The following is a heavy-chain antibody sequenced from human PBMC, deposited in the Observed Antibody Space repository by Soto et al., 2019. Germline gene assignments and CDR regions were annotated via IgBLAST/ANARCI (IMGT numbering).Heavy chain of an antibody. J-gene: IGHJ5*02. CDR1: GFTFTSHW. Sequence: EVHLVESGGGLVQPGGSLRLSCTASGFTFTSHWMSWVRQAPGKGLEWVANIKQDGSEKRYVDSVKGRFTISRDNGKDSLDLQMNSLRVEDTAVYYCARYSYSSGPQDLWGQGTLVTVSS. CDR3: ARYSYSSGPQDL. CDR2: IKQDGSEK. D-gene: IGHD6-19*01. V-gene: IGHV3-7*03.